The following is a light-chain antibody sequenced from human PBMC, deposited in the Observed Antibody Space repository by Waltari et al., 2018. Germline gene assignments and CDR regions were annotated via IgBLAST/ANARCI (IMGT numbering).Light chain of an antibody. CDR3: QQSYTTPRT. CDR1: QSIDIY. V-gene: IGKV1-39*01. CDR2: AAS. J-gene: IGKJ1*01. Sequence: DIQMTQSPTSLSASVGDKVHIPCRASQSIDIYLNWYQQKPGKAPNLLIYAASTLQSGVPSRFSVSGSGTDFTLTISNLQPEDFATYYCQQSYTTPRTFGQGTKVEIK.